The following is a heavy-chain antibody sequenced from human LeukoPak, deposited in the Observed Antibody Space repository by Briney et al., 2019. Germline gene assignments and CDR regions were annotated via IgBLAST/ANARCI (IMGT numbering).Heavy chain of an antibody. Sequence: NPSQTLSLTCTVSGGSISSGDYYWSWIRQPPGKGLEWIGYIYYSGSTYYNPSLKNRVTMSVDTSKNQFSLKLSSVTAADTAVYYCARGLPDDYYDSSGYYFGFNAFDIWGQGTMVTVSS. V-gene: IGHV4-30-4*08. J-gene: IGHJ3*02. CDR3: ARGLPDDYYDSSGYYFGFNAFDI. D-gene: IGHD3-22*01. CDR1: GGSISSGDYY. CDR2: IYYSGST.